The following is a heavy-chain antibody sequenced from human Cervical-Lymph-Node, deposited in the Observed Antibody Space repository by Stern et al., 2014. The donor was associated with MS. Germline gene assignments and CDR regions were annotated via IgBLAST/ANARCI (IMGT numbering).Heavy chain of an antibody. J-gene: IGHJ5*02. V-gene: IGHV1-69*01. D-gene: IGHD6-13*01. CDR3: ALSSETSDRWYSLGYDL. CDR2: IFPVFGTP. Sequence: VQLEESGAEVTKPGSSAKVSCKASGGTFSKFPSSWVLQAPGQGLDWMGGIFPVFGTPTYAQEFRGRVTITADVSTSTVYMELSSLRSDDTAVYYCALSSETSDRWYSLGYDLWGQGTLVTVSS. CDR1: GGTFSKFP.